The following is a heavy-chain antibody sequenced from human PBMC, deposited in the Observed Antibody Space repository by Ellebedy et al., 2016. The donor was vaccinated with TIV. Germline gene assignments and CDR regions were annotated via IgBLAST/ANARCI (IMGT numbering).Heavy chain of an antibody. V-gene: IGHV3-21*01. CDR1: GFTFSSYS. CDR3: AREGVYGDYEALDY. J-gene: IGHJ4*02. D-gene: IGHD4-17*01. Sequence: GGSLRLXXAASGFTFSSYSMNWVRQAPGKGLEWVSSISSSSSYIYYADSVKGRFTISRDNAKNSLYLQMNSLRAEDTAVYYCAREGVYGDYEALDYWGQGTLVTVSS. CDR2: ISSSSSYI.